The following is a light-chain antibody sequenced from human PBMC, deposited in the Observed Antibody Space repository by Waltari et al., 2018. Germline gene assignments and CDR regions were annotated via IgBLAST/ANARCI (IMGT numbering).Light chain of an antibody. CDR1: GSDVGGYNY. V-gene: IGLV2-14*01. CDR2: DVS. J-gene: IGLJ3*02. CDR3: SSYTSSSIPWV. Sequence: QSALTQPASVSGSPGQSITISCTGTGSDVGGYNYVSWYQQHPGKAPKLMIYDVSNRPSGVSNRFSGSKSGNTASLTISGLQAEDEADYYCSSYTSSSIPWVFGGGTKLTVL.